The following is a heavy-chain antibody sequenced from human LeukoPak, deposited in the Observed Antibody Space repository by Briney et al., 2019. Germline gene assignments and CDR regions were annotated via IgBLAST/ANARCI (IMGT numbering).Heavy chain of an antibody. CDR2: SSSSFSYI. J-gene: IGHJ4*02. CDR1: GFTLSTYS. D-gene: IGHD3-22*01. Sequence: GGSLRLSCVASGFTLSTYSMNWVRQAPGGRLEWGSSSSSSFSYIYYKDALKGRFTISRDTAKNSLYLKMNSLMSADTAVYYCSRERGTRSYDSSGFPPDYWGQGTLVTVSS. V-gene: IGHV3-21*04. CDR3: SRERGTRSYDSSGFPPDY.